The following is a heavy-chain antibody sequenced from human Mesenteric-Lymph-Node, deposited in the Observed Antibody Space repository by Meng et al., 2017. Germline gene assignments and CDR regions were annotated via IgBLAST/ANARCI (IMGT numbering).Heavy chain of an antibody. Sequence: VPCLLKPDQTLSPTATASCGSVSSGVYYWTCIRQHPAKGLEWLWHIYYSGSTFYNPSLKMRVIISIDTSKNQFSLNLRSVTAADTAVYYCARVSSGWDYFDYWGQGTLVTVSS. CDR1: CGSVSSGVYY. CDR2: IYYSGST. CDR3: ARVSSGWDYFDY. D-gene: IGHD6-19*01. J-gene: IGHJ4*02. V-gene: IGHV4-31*03.